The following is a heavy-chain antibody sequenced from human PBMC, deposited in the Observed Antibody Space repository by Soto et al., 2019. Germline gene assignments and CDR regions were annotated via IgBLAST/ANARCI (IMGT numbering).Heavy chain of an antibody. D-gene: IGHD2-21*02. CDR1: GGTFSIYT. Sequence: QVQLVHSGAEVKKPGSSVKVSCKASGGTFSIYTISWVRQAPGQGLEWMGRIIPILGIANYAQKFQGRVTITADKSTSTAYMELSSLRSDDTAVYYCARAGMVPTKADFDSWGQGTLVTVSS. CDR2: IIPILGIA. J-gene: IGHJ4*02. V-gene: IGHV1-69*02. CDR3: ARAGMVPTKADFDS.